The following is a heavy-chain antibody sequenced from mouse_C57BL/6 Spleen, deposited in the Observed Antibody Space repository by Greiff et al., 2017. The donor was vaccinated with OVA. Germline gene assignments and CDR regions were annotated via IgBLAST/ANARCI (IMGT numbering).Heavy chain of an antibody. CDR1: GYSITSGYY. V-gene: IGHV3-6*01. J-gene: IGHJ3*01. CDR3: AREEYDYGLFWG. Sequence: EVQLQQSGPGLVKPSQSLSLTCSVTGYSITSGYYWNWIRQFPGNKLEWMGYISYDGSNNYNPSLKNRISITRDTSKNQFFLKLNSVTTEDTATYYCAREEYDYGLFWGWGQGTLVTVSA. CDR2: ISYDGSN. D-gene: IGHD2-4*01.